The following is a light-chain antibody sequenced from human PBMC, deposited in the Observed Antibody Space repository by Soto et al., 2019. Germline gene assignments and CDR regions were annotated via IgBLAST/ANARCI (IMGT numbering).Light chain of an antibody. Sequence: DIQMTQSPSSLSASVGARVTITCRASQSISSYLNWYHQKPGQAPKLLIYTASSLQSGVPSRFSGSGSGTDFTFTINSLQPEDIATYYCQQYDNLPITFGQGTRLEIK. CDR1: QSISSY. CDR3: QQYDNLPIT. J-gene: IGKJ5*01. V-gene: IGKV1-33*01. CDR2: TAS.